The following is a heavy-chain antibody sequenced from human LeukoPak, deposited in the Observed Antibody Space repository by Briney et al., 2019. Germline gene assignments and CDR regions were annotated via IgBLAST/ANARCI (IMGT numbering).Heavy chain of an antibody. D-gene: IGHD5-18*01. CDR1: GFTFSSYA. CDR3: ANHLPYTWIQLWPVDY. Sequence: PGGSLRLSCAASGFTFSSYAMHWVRQAPGKGLEWVAVISYDGSNKYYADSVKGRFTISRDNSKNTLYLQMNSLRAEDTAVYYCANHLPYTWIQLWPVDYWGQGTLVTVSS. J-gene: IGHJ4*02. CDR2: ISYDGSNK. V-gene: IGHV3-30*04.